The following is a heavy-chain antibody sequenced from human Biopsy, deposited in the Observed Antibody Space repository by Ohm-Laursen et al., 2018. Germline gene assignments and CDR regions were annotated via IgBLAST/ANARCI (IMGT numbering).Heavy chain of an antibody. CDR2: FAPENGKT. J-gene: IGHJ4*02. Sequence: ASVKVSCKVSEYTLTALSMHWVRQAPGRGLEWMGGFAPENGKTIYAQKFQGRITMTEDTSTDTAYMELSSLRSEDTAVYYCAADINVWNVNYWGQGTQVTVSS. D-gene: IGHD1-1*01. CDR3: AADINVWNVNY. CDR1: EYTLTALS. V-gene: IGHV1-24*01.